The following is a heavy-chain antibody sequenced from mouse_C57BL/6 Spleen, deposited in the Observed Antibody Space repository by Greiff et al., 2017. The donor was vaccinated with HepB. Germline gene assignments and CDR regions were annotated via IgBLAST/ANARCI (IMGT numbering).Heavy chain of an antibody. CDR2: ISYDGSN. V-gene: IGHV3-6*01. CDR3: ARHYYGSSYYWYFDV. Sequence: EVKLMDSGPGLVKPSQSLSLTCSVTGYSITSGYYWNWIRQFPGNKLEWMGYISYDGSNNYNPSLKNRISITRDTSKNQFFLKLNSVTTEDTATYYCARHYYGSSYYWYFDVWGTGTTVTVSS. J-gene: IGHJ1*03. CDR1: GYSITSGYY. D-gene: IGHD1-1*01.